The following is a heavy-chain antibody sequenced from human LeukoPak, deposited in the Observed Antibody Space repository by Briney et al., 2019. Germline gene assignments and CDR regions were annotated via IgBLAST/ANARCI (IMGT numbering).Heavy chain of an antibody. CDR2: IKKDGSEK. J-gene: IGHJ4*02. Sequence: GGSLRLSCAASGFTFSNYWMSWVRQAPGKGLEWVANIKKDGSEKYYVDSVKGRFTISRDNAKNSLYLQMNSLRAEDTAVYYCARGPSGYHNTGGQGTLVTVSS. CDR1: GFTFSNYW. CDR3: ARGPSGYHNT. D-gene: IGHD5-12*01. V-gene: IGHV3-7*01.